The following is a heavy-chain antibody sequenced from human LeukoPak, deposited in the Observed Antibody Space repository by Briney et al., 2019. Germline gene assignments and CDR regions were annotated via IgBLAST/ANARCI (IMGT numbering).Heavy chain of an antibody. V-gene: IGHV1-18*01. CDR2: ISAYNGNT. CDR3: ARGYYYDSSGTPFDY. Sequence: ASVKVSCKASGYTFTSHGISWVRQAPGQGLEWMGWISAYNGNTNYAQKLQGRVTMTTDTSTSTAYMELRSLRSDDTAVYYCARGYYYDSSGTPFDYWGQGTLVTVSS. CDR1: GYTFTSHG. J-gene: IGHJ4*02. D-gene: IGHD3-22*01.